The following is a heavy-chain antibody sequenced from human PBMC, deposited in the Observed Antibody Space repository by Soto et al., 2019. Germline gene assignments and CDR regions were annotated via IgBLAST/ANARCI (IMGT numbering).Heavy chain of an antibody. D-gene: IGHD3-9*01. Sequence: GGSLRLSCAASGFTFSSYSMNWVRQAPGKGLEWVSYISSSSSTIYYADSVKGRFTISRDNAKNSLYLQMNSLRAEDTAVYYCASGRLRYFDAASDAFDIWGQGTVVTVSS. CDR2: ISSSSSTI. J-gene: IGHJ3*02. V-gene: IGHV3-48*01. CDR3: ASGRLRYFDAASDAFDI. CDR1: GFTFSSYS.